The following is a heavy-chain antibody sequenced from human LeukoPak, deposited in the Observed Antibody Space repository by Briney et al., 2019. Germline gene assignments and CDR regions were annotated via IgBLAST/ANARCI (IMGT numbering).Heavy chain of an antibody. Sequence: SETLSLTCTVSGYSISSGYYWGWIRQPPGKGLEWIGSIYHSGSTYYNPSLKSRVTISVDTSKNQFSLKLSSVTAADTAVYYCARGVVGYFDYWGQGTLVTVSS. CDR1: GYSISSGYY. J-gene: IGHJ4*02. D-gene: IGHD2-21*01. CDR3: ARGVVGYFDY. V-gene: IGHV4-38-2*02. CDR2: IYHSGST.